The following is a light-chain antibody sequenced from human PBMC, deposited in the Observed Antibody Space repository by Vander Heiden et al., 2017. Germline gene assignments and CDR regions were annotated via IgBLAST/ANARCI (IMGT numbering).Light chain of an antibody. CDR2: KDS. CDR1: ALQKQY. Sequence: SYELTQPPSVSVSPGQTARITCSGDALQKQYAYWYQQKPGQAPVLVIDKDSERPSGIPERFSGSSSGTTVTLTISGVQAEDEADYYCQSADSSGTYVFGTGTKVTVL. CDR3: QSADSSGTYV. V-gene: IGLV3-25*03. J-gene: IGLJ1*01.